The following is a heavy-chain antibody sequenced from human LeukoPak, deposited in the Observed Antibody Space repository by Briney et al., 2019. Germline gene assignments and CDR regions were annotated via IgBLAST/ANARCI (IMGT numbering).Heavy chain of an antibody. J-gene: IGHJ4*02. CDR2: ISGRGGSGRST. D-gene: IGHD3-22*01. CDR3: ATSRYYYDSSGFLVDY. CDR1: GFSFSYYG. Sequence: GGSLRLSCAASGFSFSYYGMSWVRQAPGKGLEWVSAISGRGGSGRSTYYADSVKGRFTISRDDSKNTLYLEMCSLRAEDTAIYYCATSRYYYDSSGFLVDYWGQGTLVTVSS. V-gene: IGHV3-23*01.